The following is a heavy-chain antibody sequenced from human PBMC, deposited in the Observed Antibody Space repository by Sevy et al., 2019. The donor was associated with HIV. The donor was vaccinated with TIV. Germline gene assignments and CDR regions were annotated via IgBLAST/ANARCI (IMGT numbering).Heavy chain of an antibody. CDR3: ATTKDYYEGSGDPFDY. V-gene: IGHV1-24*01. J-gene: IGHJ4*02. Sequence: ALVKVSCKVSGYTLTELSMHWVRQAPGKGLEWLGSFDPEDGETIYAQKFQGRVTLTEDTSTDTAYMDLSSLRSGDTAVYYCATTKDYYEGSGDPFDYWGQGTLVTVSS. CDR2: FDPEDGET. CDR1: GYTLTELS. D-gene: IGHD3-22*01.